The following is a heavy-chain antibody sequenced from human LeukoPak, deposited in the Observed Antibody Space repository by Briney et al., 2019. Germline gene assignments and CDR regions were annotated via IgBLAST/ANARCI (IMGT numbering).Heavy chain of an antibody. D-gene: IGHD6-19*01. J-gene: IGHJ4*02. CDR1: GFTFGDYA. Sequence: GGSLRLSCTASGFTFGDYAMSWFRQAPGKGLEWVGFIRSKAYGGTTEYAASVKGRFTISRDDSKSIAHLQMNSLKTEDTAVYYCTRGRQWLAINYFDYWGQGTLVTVSS. CDR2: IRSKAYGGTT. V-gene: IGHV3-49*03. CDR3: TRGRQWLAINYFDY.